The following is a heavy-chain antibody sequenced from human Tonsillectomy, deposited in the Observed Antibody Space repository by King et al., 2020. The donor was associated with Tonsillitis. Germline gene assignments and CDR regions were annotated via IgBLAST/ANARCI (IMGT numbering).Heavy chain of an antibody. V-gene: IGHV3-53*01. J-gene: IGHJ4*02. Sequence: VQLVESGGGWIQPAGSLRLSCAASGFTVSDKYMSWVRQAPGKGLEWVSVSYSGGTTYYADSVRGRFTIARDNLKNTLYLQMNSLRAEDTAVYYCATGGGNGYSFEDYFDHWGQGTLVTVSS. D-gene: IGHD5-18*01. CDR2: SYSGGTT. CDR1: GFTVSDKY. CDR3: ATGGGNGYSFEDYFDH.